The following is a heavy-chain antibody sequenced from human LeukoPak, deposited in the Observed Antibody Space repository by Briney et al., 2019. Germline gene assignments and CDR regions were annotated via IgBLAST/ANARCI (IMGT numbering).Heavy chain of an antibody. V-gene: IGHV3-33*08. J-gene: IGHJ6*02. D-gene: IGHD3-10*01. CDR1: GFTVSNTY. CDR3: ARAMKSRITMVRGVIGYYGMDV. Sequence: GGSLRLSCAASGFTVSNTYMSWVRQAPGKGLEWVAVIWYDGSNKYYADSVKGRFTISRDNSKNTLYLQMNSLRAEDTAVYYCARAMKSRITMVRGVIGYYGMDVWGQGTTVTVSS. CDR2: IWYDGSNK.